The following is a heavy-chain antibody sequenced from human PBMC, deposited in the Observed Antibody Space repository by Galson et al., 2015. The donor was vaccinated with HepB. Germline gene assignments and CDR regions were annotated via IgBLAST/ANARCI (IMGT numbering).Heavy chain of an antibody. V-gene: IGHV3-30-3*01. CDR1: GFTFITYA. Sequence: SLRLSCAASGFTFITYAMHWVRQAPGKGLEWVAFISYDGSNKYYADSVKGRSTISRDNSKNTLFLQMNSLRADDTAVYYCARPGVFYDSSGYFFDYWGQGALVTVSS. CDR2: ISYDGSNK. D-gene: IGHD3-22*01. J-gene: IGHJ4*02. CDR3: ARPGVFYDSSGYFFDY.